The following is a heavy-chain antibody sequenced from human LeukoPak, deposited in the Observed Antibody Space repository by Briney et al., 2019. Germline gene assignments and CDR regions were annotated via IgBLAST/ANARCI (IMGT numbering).Heavy chain of an antibody. Sequence: GGSLRLSCAASGLTFSSHWMHWVRQAPGKGLVWVSRITNDGSSTTYADSVKGRFTISRDNSKNTLYLQMNSLRAEDTAVYYCARMYSTSTNWFDPWGQGTLVTVSS. CDR2: ITNDGSST. J-gene: IGHJ5*02. CDR1: GLTFSSHW. CDR3: ARMYSTSTNWFDP. V-gene: IGHV3-74*01. D-gene: IGHD6-6*01.